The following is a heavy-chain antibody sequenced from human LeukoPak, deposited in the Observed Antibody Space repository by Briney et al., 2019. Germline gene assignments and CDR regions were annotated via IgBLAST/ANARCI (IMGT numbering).Heavy chain of an antibody. CDR2: VYPGDSDT. CDR1: GYSFTKYW. Sequence: GESLKISCKGSGYSFTKYWIAWVRQMPGKGLEWMGIVYPGDSDTKYRPSFQGQVTISADKSINTAYLQWSSLTASDTAMYYCARLTDYYDSSGYYRYFNWFDPWGQGTLVTVSS. J-gene: IGHJ5*02. V-gene: IGHV5-51*01. D-gene: IGHD3-22*01. CDR3: ARLTDYYDSSGYYRYFNWFDP.